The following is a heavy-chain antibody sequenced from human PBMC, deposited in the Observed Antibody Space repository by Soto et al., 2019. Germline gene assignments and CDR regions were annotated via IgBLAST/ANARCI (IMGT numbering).Heavy chain of an antibody. Sequence: GSLRLSCAASGSISTTTPLSWVRQAPGEGLEWVSTISGRGTNTYYADSVKGHFIISRDNLKNTVNLQMNGLGVEDTAIYYCATSFRYFDNWGQGTRVTVSS. CDR1: GSISTTTP. CDR3: ATSFRYFDN. J-gene: IGHJ4*02. V-gene: IGHV3-23*01. CDR2: ISGRGTNT.